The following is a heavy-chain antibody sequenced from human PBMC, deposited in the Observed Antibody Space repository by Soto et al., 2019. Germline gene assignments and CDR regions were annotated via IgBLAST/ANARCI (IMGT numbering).Heavy chain of an antibody. CDR1: GFTFSTYS. V-gene: IGHV3-21*02. CDR3: ATYHSSSYYNDY. CDR2: ISTSSSFI. D-gene: IGHD3-22*01. J-gene: IGHJ4*02. Sequence: EVQLVESGGGLVKPGGSLRLSCAASGFTFSTYSMNWVRQAPGKGLEWVSSISTSSSFIYYADSVKGRFTISRDNAKNPLYLQINSLRAEDTAVYYCATYHSSSYYNDYWGQGTLVTVSS.